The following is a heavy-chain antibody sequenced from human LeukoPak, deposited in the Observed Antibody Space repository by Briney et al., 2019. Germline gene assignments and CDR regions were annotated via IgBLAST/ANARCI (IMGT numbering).Heavy chain of an antibody. CDR2: VSAYNGNT. Sequence: ASVKVSCKASGYTFTSYGISWVRQAPGQGLEWMGWVSAYNGNTNYAQKLRGRVTMTTDTSTSTAYMELRSLRSDDTAVYYCARLSPTLFLRSSRRKYYFDYWGQGTLVTVSS. CDR1: GYTFTSYG. V-gene: IGHV1-18*01. J-gene: IGHJ4*02. D-gene: IGHD6-13*01. CDR3: ARLSPTLFLRSSRRKYYFDY.